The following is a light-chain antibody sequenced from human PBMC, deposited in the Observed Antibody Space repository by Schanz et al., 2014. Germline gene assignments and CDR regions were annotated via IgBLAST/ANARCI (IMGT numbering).Light chain of an antibody. V-gene: IGKV3-20*01. Sequence: EIVLTQSPGTLSLSPGDRAALSCRASQSVSRSYLAWYQQKPGQAPRLLIYGASSRATGIPDRFSGSGSGTDFTLTISRLEPEDFAVYYCQQYDNSPVTFGQGTKLEIK. CDR2: GAS. CDR1: QSVSRSY. J-gene: IGKJ2*01. CDR3: QQYDNSPVT.